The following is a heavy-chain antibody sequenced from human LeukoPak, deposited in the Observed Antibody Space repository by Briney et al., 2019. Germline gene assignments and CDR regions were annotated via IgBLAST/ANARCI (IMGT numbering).Heavy chain of an antibody. V-gene: IGHV4-34*01. CDR2: INHSGST. CDR3: ARLTANRDDY. D-gene: IGHD3-9*01. Sequence: SETLSLTCAVYGGSFGGYYWSWIRQPPGKGLEWIGEINHSGSTNYNSSLKSRVTISVDTSKNQFSLKLSSVTAADTAVYYCARLTANRDDYWGQGTLVTVSS. J-gene: IGHJ4*02. CDR1: GGSFGGYY.